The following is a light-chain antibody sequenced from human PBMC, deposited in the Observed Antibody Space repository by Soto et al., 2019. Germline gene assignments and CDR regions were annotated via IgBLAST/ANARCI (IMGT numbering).Light chain of an antibody. CDR2: DVS. Sequence: QSALTQPASVSGSPGQSITFSCTGTSSDVGGYNYVSWYQQHPGKAPKLMISDVSRRPSGVSNRFSGSKSGNTASLTISGLQAEYEADYYCSSYASTSTPVVFGGGTKLTVL. V-gene: IGLV2-14*03. J-gene: IGLJ2*01. CDR1: SSDVGGYNY. CDR3: SSYASTSTPVV.